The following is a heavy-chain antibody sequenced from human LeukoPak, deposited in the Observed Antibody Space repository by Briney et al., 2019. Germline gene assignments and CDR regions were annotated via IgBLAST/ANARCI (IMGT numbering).Heavy chain of an antibody. CDR3: ARAGSGRSLGDFDY. V-gene: IGHV7-4-1*02. D-gene: IGHD3-10*01. J-gene: IGHJ4*02. CDR1: GYTFTSYA. Sequence: RASVKVSCKGSGYTFTSYAMNWVRQAPGQGLEWMGWINTNTGNPTYAQGFTGRFVFSLDTSVSTAYLQISGLKAEDTAVYYCARAGSGRSLGDFDYWGQGTLVTVSS. CDR2: INTNTGNP.